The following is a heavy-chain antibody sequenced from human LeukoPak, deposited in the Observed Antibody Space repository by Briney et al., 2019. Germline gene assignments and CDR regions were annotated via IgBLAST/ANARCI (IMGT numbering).Heavy chain of an antibody. CDR2: ISGSGGST. CDR1: GFTFSSYG. D-gene: IGHD3-9*01. Sequence: GGSLRLSCAASGFTFSSYGMSWVRQAPAKGLEWVSAISGSGGSTYYADSVQGRFTISRDNSNNTLYLQMNSLRADDTAVYYCAKGGIENILTGYHPFDSWGQGTLVTVSS. V-gene: IGHV3-23*01. J-gene: IGHJ4*02. CDR3: AKGGIENILTGYHPFDS.